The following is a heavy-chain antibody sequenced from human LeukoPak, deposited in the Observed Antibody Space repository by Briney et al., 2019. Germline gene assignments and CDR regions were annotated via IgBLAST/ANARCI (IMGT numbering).Heavy chain of an antibody. CDR3: ARAGDNTTMVTQ. J-gene: IGHJ4*02. D-gene: IGHD5-18*01. CDR1: GFTFSDYW. CDR2: IKDDGSET. V-gene: IGHV3-7*01. Sequence: PGGSLRLSCAASGFTFSDYWMTWVRQAPGKGLQWVANIKDDGSETYYVDSVKGRFTTSRDNAKNSLYLQMNSLRAEDTAVYYCARAGDNTTMVTQWGQGTLVTVSS.